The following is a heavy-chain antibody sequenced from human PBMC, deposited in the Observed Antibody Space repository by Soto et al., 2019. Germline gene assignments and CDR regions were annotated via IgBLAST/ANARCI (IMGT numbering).Heavy chain of an antibody. CDR1: GGSFSGYY. J-gene: IGHJ6*02. CDR2: INHSGST. D-gene: IGHD4-17*01. V-gene: IGHV4-34*01. Sequence: SETLSLTCAVYGGSFSGYYWNWIRQPPGKGLGWIGEINHSGSTDYNPSLKSRVTISVDTSKNQFSLKLSSVTAADTAVYYCAREGNDYGDYVYYYYGMDVWGQGTTVTVSS. CDR3: AREGNDYGDYVYYYYGMDV.